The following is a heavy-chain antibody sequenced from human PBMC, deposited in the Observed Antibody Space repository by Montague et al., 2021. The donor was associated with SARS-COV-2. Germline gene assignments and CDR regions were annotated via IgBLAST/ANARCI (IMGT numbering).Heavy chain of an antibody. D-gene: IGHD3-10*01. Sequence: SETLSLTCSVSGGSIRSSNYYWAWIRQPPGKGLEWIGNMYYSGSTYYNPTLKSRVTISIDTSKNQFSLKLSSVTAADTAVYYCARDAIVLQGVTKGMDDWGQGTTVTVSS. CDR2: MYYSGST. CDR3: ARDAIVLQGVTKGMDD. J-gene: IGHJ6*02. V-gene: IGHV4-39*07. CDR1: GGSIRSSNYY.